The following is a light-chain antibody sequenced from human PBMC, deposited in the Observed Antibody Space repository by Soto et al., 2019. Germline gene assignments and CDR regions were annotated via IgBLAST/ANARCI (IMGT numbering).Light chain of an antibody. Sequence: EIVLTQSPGTLSLSPGERATLSCRASQSVSRSYLAWYQQKPGQAPRLLIYGASSRATGIPDRFSGSGSGTDCTLTISRLEPEDFAVYYCQQYGSSLFTFGPGTKVDIK. CDR1: QSVSRSY. J-gene: IGKJ3*01. CDR3: QQYGSSLFT. CDR2: GAS. V-gene: IGKV3-20*01.